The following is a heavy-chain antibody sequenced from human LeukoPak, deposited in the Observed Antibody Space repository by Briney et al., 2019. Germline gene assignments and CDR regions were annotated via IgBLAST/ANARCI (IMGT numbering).Heavy chain of an antibody. CDR1: GGSISSYY. J-gene: IGHJ5*02. CDR2: IHYSGST. D-gene: IGHD6-19*01. CDR3: ARAGYSSGWLSWFDP. V-gene: IGHV4-59*01. Sequence: TSETLSLTCTVSGGSISSYYWSWIRQPPGKGLEWIGYIHYSGSTNYNPSLKSRVTISVDTSKNQFSLKLSSVTAADTAVYYCARAGYSSGWLSWFDPWGQGTLVTVSS.